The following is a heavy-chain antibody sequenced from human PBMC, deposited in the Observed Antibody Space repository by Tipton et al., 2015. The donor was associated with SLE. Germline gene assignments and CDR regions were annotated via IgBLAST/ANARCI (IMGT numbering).Heavy chain of an antibody. D-gene: IGHD3-3*01. CDR2: IYYSGST. CDR1: GGSISSHY. CDR3: ARDEDFSGAFDI. Sequence: TLSLTCTVSGGSISSHYWSWIRQPPGKGLEWIGYIYYSGSTNYNPSLKSRVTISVDTSKNQFSLKLSSVTAADTAAYYCARDEDFSGAFDIWGQGTMVTVSS. V-gene: IGHV4-59*11. J-gene: IGHJ3*02.